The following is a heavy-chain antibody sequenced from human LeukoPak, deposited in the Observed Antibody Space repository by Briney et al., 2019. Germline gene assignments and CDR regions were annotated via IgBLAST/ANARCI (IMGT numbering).Heavy chain of an antibody. D-gene: IGHD4-17*01. J-gene: IGHJ4*02. V-gene: IGHV4-34*01. CDR2: INHSGST. CDR1: GGSFSGYY. CDR3: ARGRSFYGDYPLYYFDY. Sequence: SETLSLTGAVYGGSFSGYYWSWIRQPPGKGLECIGEINHSGSTNYNPSLKSRVTISVDTSKNQFSLKLSSVTAADTAVYYCARGRSFYGDYPLYYFDYWGQGTLVTVSS.